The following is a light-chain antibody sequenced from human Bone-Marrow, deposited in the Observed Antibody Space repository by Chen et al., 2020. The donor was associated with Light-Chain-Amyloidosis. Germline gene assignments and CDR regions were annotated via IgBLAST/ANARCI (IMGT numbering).Light chain of an antibody. Sequence: SSVLTHPSSVAVAPGQTATLACGGNNIGTTSLHWYQQTPGQAPLLVVYDDSARPSGIPVRLSGSNSGNTATLTISRVEAGDEADYYCQVWGRSSDRPVFGGGTKLTVL. V-gene: IGLV3-21*02. CDR1: NIGTTS. CDR2: DDS. CDR3: QVWGRSSDRPV. J-gene: IGLJ3*02.